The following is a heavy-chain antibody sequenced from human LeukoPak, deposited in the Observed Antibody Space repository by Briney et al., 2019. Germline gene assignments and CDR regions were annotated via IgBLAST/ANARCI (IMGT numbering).Heavy chain of an antibody. J-gene: IGHJ3*02. CDR1: GFTFSSYA. D-gene: IGHD7-27*01. Sequence: GGSLRLSCAASGFTFSSYAMSWVRQAPGKGLEWVSAISGSGGSTYYADSVKGRFTISRDNSKNTLYLQMNSLRAEDTAVYYCAKEGAFTTITGVGRGMTPNAFDIWGQGTMVTVSS. V-gene: IGHV3-23*01. CDR2: ISGSGGST. CDR3: AKEGAFTTITGVGRGMTPNAFDI.